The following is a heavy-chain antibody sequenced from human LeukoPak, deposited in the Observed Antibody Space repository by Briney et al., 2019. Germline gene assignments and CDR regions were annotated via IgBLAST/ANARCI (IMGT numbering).Heavy chain of an antibody. CDR1: GFTFSSYA. CDR3: GKLETGTYYGLLDY. J-gene: IGHJ4*02. V-gene: IGHV3-23*01. CDR2: ISGDGRST. D-gene: IGHD1-26*01. Sequence: GGSLRLSCAASGFTFSSYAMSWVRQAPGKGLEWVSAISGDGRSTYFADSVKGRFTVSRDNSKNTLSLQMNSLTAEDAAVYYCGKLETGTYYGLLDYWGQGTLVTVSS.